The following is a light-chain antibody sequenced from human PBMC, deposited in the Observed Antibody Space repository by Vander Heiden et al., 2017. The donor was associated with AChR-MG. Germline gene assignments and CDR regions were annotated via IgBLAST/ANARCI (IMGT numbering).Light chain of an antibody. CDR2: SNN. J-gene: IGLJ3*02. Sequence: QSVLTQPPSASGTPGQRAIISCSGSSSNIGTKTVNWYQQLPGTAPKLLIYSNNQRPSGVPDRFSGSKSGTSASLAISGLQSEDETDYFCAAWDDSLNGWVFGGGTKLTVL. CDR3: AAWDDSLNGWV. CDR1: SSNIGTKT. V-gene: IGLV1-44*01.